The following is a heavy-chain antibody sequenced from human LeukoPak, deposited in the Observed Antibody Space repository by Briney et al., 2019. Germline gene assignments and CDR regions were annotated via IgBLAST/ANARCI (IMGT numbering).Heavy chain of an antibody. CDR3: ARGVSSGSDL. CDR1: GSISNYH. J-gene: IGHJ2*01. D-gene: IGHD6-19*01. V-gene: IGHV4-59*01. CDR2: IYHSGST. Sequence: PSETLSLTCTVSGSISNYHWSWIRQPPGKGLEWIGYIYHSGSTNYNPSLKSRVTISVDTSKNQFSLKLTSVTAADTAVYYCARGVSSGSDLWGRGTLVTVSS.